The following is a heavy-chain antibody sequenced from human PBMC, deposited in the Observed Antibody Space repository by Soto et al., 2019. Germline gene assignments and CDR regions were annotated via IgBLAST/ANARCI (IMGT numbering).Heavy chain of an antibody. CDR3: ARHAPDIVATMGAYYYYYGMDV. CDR1: GGSISSSSYH. Sequence: SETLSLTCTVSGGSISSSSYHWGWIRQPPGKGLEWIGSIYYSGSTYYNPSLKSRVTISVDTSKNQFSLKLSSVTAADTAVYYCARHAPDIVATMGAYYYYYGMDVWGQGTTVTVSS. V-gene: IGHV4-39*01. J-gene: IGHJ6*02. CDR2: IYYSGST. D-gene: IGHD5-12*01.